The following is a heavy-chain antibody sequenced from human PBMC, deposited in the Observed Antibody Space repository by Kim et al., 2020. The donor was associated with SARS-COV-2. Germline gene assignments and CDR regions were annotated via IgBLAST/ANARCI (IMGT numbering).Heavy chain of an antibody. CDR1: GGSISSGGYY. CDR2: IYYSGST. Sequence: SETLSLTCTVSGGSISSGGYYWGWIRQHPGKGLEWIGYIYYSGSTYYNPSLKSRVTISVDTSKNQFSLKLSSVTAADTAVYYCARGHYYYGSGSLGGHFDYWGQGTLVTVSS. D-gene: IGHD3-10*01. V-gene: IGHV4-31*03. CDR3: ARGHYYYGSGSLGGHFDY. J-gene: IGHJ4*02.